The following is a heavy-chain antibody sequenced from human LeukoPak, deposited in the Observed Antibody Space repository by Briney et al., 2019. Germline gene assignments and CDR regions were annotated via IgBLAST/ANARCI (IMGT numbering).Heavy chain of an antibody. D-gene: IGHD5-18*01. CDR3: AKERRRVNTAMVRSYYFET. V-gene: IGHV3-23*01. J-gene: IGHJ4*02. CDR1: GFSFSSSA. CDR2: ITGNGATT. Sequence: PGESLRLSCAGSGFSFSSSAMSWVRQTPGKGLEWVSSITGNGATTYYSDSVKGRFTISRDNSRNTLSLQMSSLRVEDTAVYYCAKERRRVNTAMVRSYYFETWGQGTLVTVSS.